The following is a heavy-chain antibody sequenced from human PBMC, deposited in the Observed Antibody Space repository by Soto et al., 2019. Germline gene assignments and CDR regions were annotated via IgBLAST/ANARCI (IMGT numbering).Heavy chain of an antibody. V-gene: IGHV4-39*01. J-gene: IGHJ4*02. Sequence: SETLSLTCTVSGGSISSSSYYWGWIRQPPGKGLEWIGSIYYSGSTYYNPSLKSRVTISVDTSKNQFSLKLSSVTAADTAVYYCASDSSGYYFVTTTDDYWGQGTLVTVSS. D-gene: IGHD3-22*01. CDR3: ASDSSGYYFVTTTDDY. CDR1: GGSISSSSYY. CDR2: IYYSGST.